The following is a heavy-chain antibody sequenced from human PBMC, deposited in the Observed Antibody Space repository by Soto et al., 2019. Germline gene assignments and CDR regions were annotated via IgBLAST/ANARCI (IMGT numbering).Heavy chain of an antibody. CDR2: IYYSGST. Sequence: PSETLSLTCTVSGGSISSGGYYWSWIRQHPGKGLEWIGYIYYSGSTYYNPSLKSRVAISVDTSKNQFSLKLSSVTAADTAVYYCARDILGLYYYDSSNAFDIWGQGTMVTV. J-gene: IGHJ3*02. D-gene: IGHD3-22*01. CDR3: ARDILGLYYYDSSNAFDI. V-gene: IGHV4-31*03. CDR1: GGSISSGGYY.